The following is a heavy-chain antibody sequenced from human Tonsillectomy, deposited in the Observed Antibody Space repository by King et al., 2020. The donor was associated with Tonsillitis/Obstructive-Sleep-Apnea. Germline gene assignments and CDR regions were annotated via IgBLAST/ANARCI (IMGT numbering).Heavy chain of an antibody. J-gene: IGHJ4*02. D-gene: IGHD5-24*01. Sequence: VQLQQWGAGLLKPSETLSLTCAVYGGSFSGYYWSWIRQPPGKGLEWIGEINHSGSTNYNPSLKSRVTISVDTYKNQFFLKLSSVTAADTAVYYCAVGSYNYAGDYWGQGTLVTVSS. V-gene: IGHV4-34*01. CDR3: AVGSYNYAGDY. CDR1: GGSFSGYY. CDR2: INHSGST.